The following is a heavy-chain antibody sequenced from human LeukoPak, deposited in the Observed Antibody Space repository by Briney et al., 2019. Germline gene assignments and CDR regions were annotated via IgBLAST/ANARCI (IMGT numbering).Heavy chain of an antibody. V-gene: IGHV3-53*01. D-gene: IGHD2-2*01. CDR2: LYGGGST. CDR3: ARVRCSSASCYDGGAYYFDL. CDR1: GFTVSGNY. J-gene: IGHJ4*02. Sequence: PGGSLRLSCAASGFTVSGNYMSWVRQAPGKGLEWVSGLYGGGSTYYTDSVKGRFTISRDTSKNTLYLQMNSLRAEDTAMYHCARVRCSSASCYDGGAYYFDLWGQGTLVTVSS.